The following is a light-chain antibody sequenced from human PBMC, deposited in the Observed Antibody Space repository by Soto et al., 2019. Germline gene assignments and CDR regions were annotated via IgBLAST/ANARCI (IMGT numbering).Light chain of an antibody. V-gene: IGKV3-20*01. CDR2: AAS. Sequence: IVMTQSPATLSVSPGERATLSCRASQSVSSNLAWYQHKPGQAPRLLIFAASSRASGIPDRFSGSGSGTDFTLTISRLEPEDFALFYCQYHGSSPITFGQGTRLEIK. CDR1: QSVSSN. CDR3: QYHGSSPIT. J-gene: IGKJ5*01.